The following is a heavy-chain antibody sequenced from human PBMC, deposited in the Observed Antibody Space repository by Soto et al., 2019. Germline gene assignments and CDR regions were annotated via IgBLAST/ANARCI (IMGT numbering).Heavy chain of an antibody. Sequence: ASVKVSCKASGYTFTSYGISWVRQAPGQGLEWMGWISAYNGNTNYAQKLQGRVTMTTDTSTSTAYMELRSLRSDDTAVYYCARDYYDTAITYYYYYYGMDVWGKGPRSPSPQ. CDR3: ARDYYDTAITYYYYYYGMDV. CDR1: GYTFTSYG. J-gene: IGHJ6*01. V-gene: IGHV1-18*01. D-gene: IGHD5-18*01. CDR2: ISAYNGNT.